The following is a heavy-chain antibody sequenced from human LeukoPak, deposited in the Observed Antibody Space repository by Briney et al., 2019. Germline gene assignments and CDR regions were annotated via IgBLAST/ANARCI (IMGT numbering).Heavy chain of an antibody. CDR2: INPSGGST. V-gene: IGHV1-46*01. D-gene: IGHD5-24*01. CDR1: GYTFTSYY. CDR3: ARDRRGYNSGGAFDI. Sequence: ASVKVSCKASGYTFTSYYMHWVRQAPGQGLEWMGIINPSGGSTSYAQKFQGRVTMTRDMSTSTVYMELSSLRSEDTAVYYCARDRRGYNSGGAFDIWGQGTMVTVSS. J-gene: IGHJ3*02.